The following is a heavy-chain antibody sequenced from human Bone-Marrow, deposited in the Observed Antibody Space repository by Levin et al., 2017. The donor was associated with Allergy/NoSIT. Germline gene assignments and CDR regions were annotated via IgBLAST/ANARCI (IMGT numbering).Heavy chain of an antibody. CDR3: ARGRYLDWSVDAFDL. Sequence: SETLSLTCTVSGDSISSNTAYWSWIRQPAGKGLEWIGRLYNSGSTNYKPSLKSRVTILLDTSSNQFSLKLSSVTAADTAVYDCARGRYLDWSVDAFDLWGQGTMVTVSS. D-gene: IGHD3-9*01. J-gene: IGHJ3*01. CDR2: LYNSGST. V-gene: IGHV4-4*07. CDR1: GDSISSNTAY.